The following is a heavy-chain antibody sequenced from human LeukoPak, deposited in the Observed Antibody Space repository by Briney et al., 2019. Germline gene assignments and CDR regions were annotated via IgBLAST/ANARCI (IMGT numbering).Heavy chain of an antibody. Sequence: PSETLSLTCTVSGYSISSGYYWGWIRQPPGKGLEWIGSIYHSGSTYYNPSLKSRVTISVDTSKNQFSLKLSSVTDADTAVYNCARVIHYGGNPRGAFDIWGQGTMVTVSS. CDR3: ARVIHYGGNPRGAFDI. CDR1: GYSISSGYY. CDR2: IYHSGST. J-gene: IGHJ3*02. V-gene: IGHV4-38-2*02. D-gene: IGHD4-23*01.